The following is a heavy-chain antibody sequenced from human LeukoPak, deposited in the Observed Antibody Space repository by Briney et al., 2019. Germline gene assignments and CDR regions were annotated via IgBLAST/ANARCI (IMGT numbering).Heavy chain of an antibody. J-gene: IGHJ4*02. D-gene: IGHD3-16*01. CDR2: ISGRSSHV. CDR1: GFSFSDYD. CDR3: GRAFPPLRTASAGDL. Sequence: PRGSLRHSCSASGFSFSDYDMNWFRQAPGKGLEWISSISGRSSHVYYGDSMKGRFSISRDNAMNSVFLQMNSLGVDDTAVYYCGRAFPPLRTASAGDLWGQGIVVTVSS. V-gene: IGHV3-21*01.